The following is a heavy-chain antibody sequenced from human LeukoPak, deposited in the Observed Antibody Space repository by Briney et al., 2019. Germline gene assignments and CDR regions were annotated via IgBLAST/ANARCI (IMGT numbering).Heavy chain of an antibody. J-gene: IGHJ4*02. Sequence: GVSLRLSCAASGFTVSSNYMSWVRQAPGKGLEWVSVIYSGGSTYYADSVKGRFTISRDNSKNTLYLQMNSLRAEDTAVYYCARDRSGWLDYWGQGTLVTVSS. D-gene: IGHD6-19*01. CDR3: ARDRSGWLDY. V-gene: IGHV3-66*01. CDR2: IYSGGST. CDR1: GFTVSSNY.